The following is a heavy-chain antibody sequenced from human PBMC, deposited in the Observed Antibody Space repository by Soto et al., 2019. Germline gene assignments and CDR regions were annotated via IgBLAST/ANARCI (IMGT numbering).Heavy chain of an antibody. CDR1: GYSFTSYW. V-gene: IGHV5-51*01. CDR2: IYPGDSDT. J-gene: IGHJ3*02. D-gene: IGHD1-26*01. CDR3: ARFRILGAARPTEDAFDI. Sequence: GESLKISCKGSGYSFTSYWIGWVRQMPGKGLEWMGIIYPGDSDTRYSPSFQGQVTISADKSISTAYLQWSSLKASDTAMYYCARFRILGAARPTEDAFDIWGQGTMVTVSS.